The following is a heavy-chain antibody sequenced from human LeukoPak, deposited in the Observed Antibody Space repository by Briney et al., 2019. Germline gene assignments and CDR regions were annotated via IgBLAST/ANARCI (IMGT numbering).Heavy chain of an antibody. CDR3: ARGKGIVVVPAATYYMDV. D-gene: IGHD2-2*01. J-gene: IGHJ6*03. CDR1: GGTFSSYA. V-gene: IGHV1-69*13. Sequence: SVKVSCKASGGTFSSYAISWVRQAPGQGLEWMGGIIPIFGTAKYAQKFQGRVTITPDESTSTAYMELSSLRSEDTAVYYCARGKGIVVVPAATYYMDVWGKGTTVTVSS. CDR2: IIPIFGTA.